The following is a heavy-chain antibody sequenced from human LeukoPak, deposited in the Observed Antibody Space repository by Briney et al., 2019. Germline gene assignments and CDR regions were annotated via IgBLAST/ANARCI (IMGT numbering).Heavy chain of an antibody. CDR3: AKSRGGLVHLALDY. V-gene: IGHV3-9*03. J-gene: IGHJ4*02. D-gene: IGHD6-6*01. CDR2: ISWNSGSI. CDR1: GFTFDDYA. Sequence: GGSLRLSCAASGFTFDDYAIHWVRQAPGKGLEWVSGISWNSGSIGYADSVKGRFTISRDNAKNSLYLQMNSLRAEDMGLYYCAKSRGGLVHLALDYWGQGTLVIVSS.